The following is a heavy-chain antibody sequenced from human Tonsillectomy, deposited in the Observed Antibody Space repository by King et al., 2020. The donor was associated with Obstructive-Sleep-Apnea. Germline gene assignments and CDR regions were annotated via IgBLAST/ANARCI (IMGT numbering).Heavy chain of an antibody. V-gene: IGHV3-49*03. CDR3: TRFLEVWFGESGNRGFDY. J-gene: IGHJ4*02. CDR1: GFTFGDYA. Sequence: VQLVESGGGLVQPGRSLRLSCTTSGFTFGDYALNWFRQAPGTGLEWVGFIRCTAYGGTPKYAASVKGRFTISRDDSKSIAYLQMYSLKSEDTAVYYCTRFLEVWFGESGNRGFDYWGQGTLVTVSS. D-gene: IGHD3-10*01. CDR2: IRCTAYGGTP.